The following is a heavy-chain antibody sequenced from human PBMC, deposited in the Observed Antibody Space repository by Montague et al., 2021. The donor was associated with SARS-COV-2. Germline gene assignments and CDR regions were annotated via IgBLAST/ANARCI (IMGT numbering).Heavy chain of an antibody. J-gene: IGHJ6*02. CDR1: GYSISSGYY. Sequence: SETLSLTCTVSGYSISSGYYWGWIRQPPGKGLEWIGSIYHSGSTYYNPSLKSRVTISVDTSKNQFSLKLSSVTAADTAVYYCARDDYTPGDYYYYYGMVVWGQGTTVTVSS. CDR3: ARDDYTPGDYYYYYGMVV. D-gene: IGHD4-11*01. V-gene: IGHV4-38-2*02. CDR2: IYHSGST.